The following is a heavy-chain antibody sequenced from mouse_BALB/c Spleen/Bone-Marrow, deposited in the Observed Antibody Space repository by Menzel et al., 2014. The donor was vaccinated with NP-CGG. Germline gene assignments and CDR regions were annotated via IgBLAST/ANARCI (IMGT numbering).Heavy chain of an antibody. J-gene: IGHJ4*01. CDR3: ARWEYYAMDY. V-gene: IGHV14-3*02. CDR2: FNPPNGNT. CDR1: GFTIKKTY. D-gene: IGHD4-1*01. Sequence: EVKLGESGAELVKPGPSLKLSCTASGFTIKKTYSHWGNQRLERGQEGLGGFNPPNGNTKYDPKFQGKATITADTSSNTAYLQLSSLTSEDTAVYYCARWEYYAMDYWGQGTSVTVSS.